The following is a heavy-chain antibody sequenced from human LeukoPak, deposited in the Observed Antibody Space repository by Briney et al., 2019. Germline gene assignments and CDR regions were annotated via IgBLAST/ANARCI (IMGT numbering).Heavy chain of an antibody. CDR1: GGSFSGYY. D-gene: IGHD3-22*01. Sequence: SETLSLTCAVYGGSFSGYYWSWIRQPPGKGLEWIGEINHSGSTNYNPSLKSRVTISVDTSKNQFSLKLSSVTAADTALYYCARLTAYNHDYSGRYGLDVWGQGTTVTVSS. J-gene: IGHJ6*02. V-gene: IGHV4-34*01. CDR2: INHSGST. CDR3: ARLTAYNHDYSGRYGLDV.